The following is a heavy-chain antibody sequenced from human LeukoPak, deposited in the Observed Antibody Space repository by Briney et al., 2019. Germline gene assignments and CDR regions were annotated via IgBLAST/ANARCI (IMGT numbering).Heavy chain of an antibody. Sequence: GGSLRLSCAASGFTFSSYSMNWVRQAPGKGLEWVSSISSSSSYIYYADSVKGRFTISRDNAKNSLYLQMNSLRAEDTAVYYCARASIEGGFDYWGQGTLVTVSS. CDR3: ARASIEGGFDY. J-gene: IGHJ4*02. CDR2: ISSSSSYI. V-gene: IGHV3-21*04. D-gene: IGHD2-21*01. CDR1: GFTFSSYS.